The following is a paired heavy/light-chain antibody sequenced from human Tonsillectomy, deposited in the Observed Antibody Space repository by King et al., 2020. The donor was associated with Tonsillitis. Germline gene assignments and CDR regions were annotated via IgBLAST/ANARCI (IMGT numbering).Heavy chain of an antibody. CDR1: GDSISGYY. CDR2: IYSSGST. Sequence: QVQLQESGPGVVKPSETLSLTCTVSGDSISGYYWSWIRQSAGKGLEWIGRIYSSGSTNYNPSFKSRVAMSVDTSKNQFSLKLNSVTAADTAVYYCARDYYDSGGYFSYYFDYWGQGALVTVSS. CDR3: ARDYYDSGGYFSYYFDY. D-gene: IGHD3-22*01. J-gene: IGHJ4*02. V-gene: IGHV4-4*07.
Light chain of an antibody. CDR3: QQYHSYPYT. CDR2: KAS. J-gene: IGKJ2*01. CDR1: QSLSSW. Sequence: DIQMTQSPSTLSAAVGDRVTITCRASQSLSSWLAWYQQKPGKAPKLLIYKASDLESGVPSRFSGSGSGTEFTLTISSLQPDDSATYYCQQYHSYPYTFGQGSKLEIK. V-gene: IGKV1-5*03.